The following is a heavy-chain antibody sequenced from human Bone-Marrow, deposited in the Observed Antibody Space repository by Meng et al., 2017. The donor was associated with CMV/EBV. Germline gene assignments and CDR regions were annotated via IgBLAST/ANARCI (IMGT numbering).Heavy chain of an antibody. CDR3: ARGSGVVVPAAIDY. Sequence: SETLSLTCTVSGGSISPYYWTWIRQPPGKGLEWIGYIYYSGSTNYNPSLKSRVTISLDTSKNQFSLKLSSVTAADTAVYYCARGSGVVVPAAIDYWGQGTRVTGSS. D-gene: IGHD2-2*01. CDR1: GGSISPYY. CDR2: IYYSGST. J-gene: IGHJ4*02. V-gene: IGHV4-59*12.